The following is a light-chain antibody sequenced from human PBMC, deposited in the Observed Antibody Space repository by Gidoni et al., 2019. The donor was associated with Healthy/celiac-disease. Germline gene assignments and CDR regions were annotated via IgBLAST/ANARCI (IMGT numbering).Light chain of an antibody. V-gene: IGKV1-39*01. CDR1: QSISSY. J-gene: IGKJ2*01. CDR3: QQSYSTPYT. Sequence: DIEMTQSPSSLSASVGDRVTIPCRASQSISSYLNWYQQKPGKAPKLLIYAASSLQSGVPSRVSGSGSGTDFTLTISSLQPEEFSTYYCQQSYSTPYTFGQGTKLEIK. CDR2: AAS.